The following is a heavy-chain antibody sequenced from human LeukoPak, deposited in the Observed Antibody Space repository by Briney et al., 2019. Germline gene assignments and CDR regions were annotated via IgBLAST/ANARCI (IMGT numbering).Heavy chain of an antibody. CDR3: ARGPNSNWSGLDF. Sequence: GRSLRLSCAASGFTFSSYGIHWVRQAPGKGLEWVAVISYDGSNKYYADSVRGRFTISRDNSKNTLYLQMNSLRAEDTAVYYCARGPNSNWSGLDFWGQGTLLTVSS. CDR1: GFTFSSYG. J-gene: IGHJ4*02. V-gene: IGHV3-30*03. CDR2: ISYDGSNK. D-gene: IGHD6-6*01.